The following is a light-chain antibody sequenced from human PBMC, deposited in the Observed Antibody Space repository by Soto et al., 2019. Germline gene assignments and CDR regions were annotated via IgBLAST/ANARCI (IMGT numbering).Light chain of an antibody. Sequence: IRMTQSPSSLSASTGDRVTITCRASQSISTWLSWYQQKPGKAPKVLIYKASNLQSGVSSRFSGSGSGTEFTLTISSLQPDDFATYYCQDYNSWTFGQGTKVDI. CDR1: QSISTW. J-gene: IGKJ1*01. V-gene: IGKV1-5*03. CDR2: KAS. CDR3: QDYNSWT.